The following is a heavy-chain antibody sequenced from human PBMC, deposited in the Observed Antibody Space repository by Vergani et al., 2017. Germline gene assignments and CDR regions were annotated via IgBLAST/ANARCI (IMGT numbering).Heavy chain of an antibody. V-gene: IGHV4-61*02. D-gene: IGHD2-15*01. CDR2: IYTSGST. J-gene: IGHJ4*02. Sequence: QVQLQESGPGLVKPSQTLSLTCTVSGGSISSGSYYWSWIRQPAGKGLEWIGRIYTSGSTNYNPSLKSRVTISVDTSKNQFSLKLSSVTAADTAVYYCARVLGGVDYWGQGTLVTVSS. CDR3: ARVLGGVDY. CDR1: GGSISSGSYY.